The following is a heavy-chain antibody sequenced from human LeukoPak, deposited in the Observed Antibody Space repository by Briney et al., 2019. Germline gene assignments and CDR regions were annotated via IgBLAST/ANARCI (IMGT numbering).Heavy chain of an antibody. CDR1: GFTFSSYA. V-gene: IGHV3-23*01. D-gene: IGHD6-13*01. Sequence: GGSLRLSCAASGFTFSSYAMSWVRQAPGKGLEWVSAISGSGGSTYYADSVKGRFTISRDNSKNTLYLQMNSLKTEDTAVYYCTTDPSFDSSSWYYFDYWGQGTLVTVSS. CDR3: TTDPSFDSSSWYYFDY. J-gene: IGHJ4*02. CDR2: ISGSGGST.